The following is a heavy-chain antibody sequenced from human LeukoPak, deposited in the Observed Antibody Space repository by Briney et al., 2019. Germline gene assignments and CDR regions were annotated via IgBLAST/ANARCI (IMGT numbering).Heavy chain of an antibody. CDR2: TNYDGSDR. D-gene: IGHD2-15*01. Sequence: GGSLTLSRAASGFTFRNYAMYWVRQAPGKGLEWVAFTNYDGSDRCYADSVKGRFTVSRDNPKNTLYLQMNSLRTEDTAVYYCAKDLPDRYSLEYWGQGTIVPVPS. CDR1: GFTFRNYA. CDR3: AKDLPDRYSLEY. V-gene: IGHV3-30*02. J-gene: IGHJ4*02.